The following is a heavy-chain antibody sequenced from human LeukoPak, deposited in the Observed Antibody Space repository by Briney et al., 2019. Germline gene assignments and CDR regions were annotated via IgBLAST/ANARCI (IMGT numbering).Heavy chain of an antibody. CDR3: ARTRESSSVAGRWLDP. V-gene: IGHV4-59*01. D-gene: IGHD6-6*01. CDR1: GGSISSYY. J-gene: IGHJ5*02. Sequence: SETLSLTCTVSGGSISSYYWSWIRQPPGKGLDWIGYIYYSGSTNYNPSLKSRVTISVDTSKNQFSLKLSSVTAADTAVYYCARTRESSSVAGRWLDPWRQATLVTVSS. CDR2: IYYSGST.